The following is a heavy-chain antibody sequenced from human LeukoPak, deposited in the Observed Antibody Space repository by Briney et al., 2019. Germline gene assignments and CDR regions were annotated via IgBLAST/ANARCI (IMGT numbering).Heavy chain of an antibody. Sequence: SVKVSCKASGGAFSSYAIGWVRQAPGQGLEWMGVIIPIFGTANTAQKFQGRVTITTDESTSTAYMELSSLRSEDTAVYYCARVRVEGRTYYDILTGYYFDNWFDPWGQGTLVTVSS. D-gene: IGHD3-9*01. CDR3: ARVRVEGRTYYDILTGYYFDNWFDP. CDR2: IIPIFGTA. V-gene: IGHV1-69*05. CDR1: GGAFSSYA. J-gene: IGHJ5*02.